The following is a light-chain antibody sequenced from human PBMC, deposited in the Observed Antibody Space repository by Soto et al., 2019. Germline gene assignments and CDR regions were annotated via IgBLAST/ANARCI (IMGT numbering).Light chain of an antibody. Sequence: QSALTQPASVSGSPGQSITISCAGTSADIGAFNYVSWYQHHPGKVPKLLIFDVSDRPAGVSNRFSASKSANTASLTISGLQADDEDDYYWSSYSTISALVFGGGTKLTVL. CDR3: SSYSTISALV. J-gene: IGLJ2*01. CDR1: SADIGAFNY. V-gene: IGLV2-14*03. CDR2: DVS.